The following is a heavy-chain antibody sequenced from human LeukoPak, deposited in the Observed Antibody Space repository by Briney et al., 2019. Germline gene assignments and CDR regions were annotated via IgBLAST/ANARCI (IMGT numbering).Heavy chain of an antibody. J-gene: IGHJ4*02. CDR3: ARDQKTGTTTWSFFDY. V-gene: IGHV4-4*07. CDR2: IYTSGST. CDR1: GDSITSYY. D-gene: IGHD1-14*01. Sequence: PSETLSLTCTVSGDSITSYYWSWIRQPAGKGLEWIGRIYTSGSTNYNPSLKSRVTISMDTSKSQFSLKLSSVTAADTAVYYCARDQKTGTTTWSFFDYWGQGTLVTVSS.